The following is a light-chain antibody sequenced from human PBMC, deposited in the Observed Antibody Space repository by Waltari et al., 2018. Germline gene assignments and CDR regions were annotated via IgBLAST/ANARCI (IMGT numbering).Light chain of an antibody. CDR1: DSDVGAYDF. J-gene: IGLJ1*01. CDR3: SSDTTSSAPGV. Sequence: QSALTQPASVSGSPGQSITISCSGTDSDVGAYDFVSWYQQHPGKAPHLIIYEVSKRPSGISNRFSASKSGNTASLTISGLQAEDEADYCRSSDTTSSAPGVFGTGTRVTVL. V-gene: IGLV2-14*01. CDR2: EVS.